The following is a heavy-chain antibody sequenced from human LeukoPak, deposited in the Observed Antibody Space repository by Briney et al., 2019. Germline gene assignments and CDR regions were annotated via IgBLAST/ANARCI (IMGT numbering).Heavy chain of an antibody. D-gene: IGHD6-19*01. Sequence: PSETLSLTCTVSGGSISSSSYYWGWIRQPPGKGLEWIGSIYYSGSTYYNPSLKSRVTISIDTSKNQFSLKLSSVTAADTAVYYCATSGWYLLPGVYWGQGTLVTVSS. V-gene: IGHV4-39*01. J-gene: IGHJ4*02. CDR1: GGSISSSSYY. CDR2: IYYSGST. CDR3: ATSGWYLLPGVY.